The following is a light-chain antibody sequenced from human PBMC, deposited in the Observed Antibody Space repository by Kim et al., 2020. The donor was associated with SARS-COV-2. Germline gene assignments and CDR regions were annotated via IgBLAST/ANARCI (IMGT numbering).Light chain of an antibody. V-gene: IGLV2-11*03. CDR2: SVT. J-gene: IGLJ3*02. CDR3: CSFAGMYTHV. CDR1: GIDVGAYTY. Sequence: GHSVTISCTGTGIDVGAYTYISWYQQHTGKAPKLIIYSVTERPSGVPDRFSGSKSGPTASLTISGLQADDEADYYCCSFAGMYTHVFGGGTKVTVL.